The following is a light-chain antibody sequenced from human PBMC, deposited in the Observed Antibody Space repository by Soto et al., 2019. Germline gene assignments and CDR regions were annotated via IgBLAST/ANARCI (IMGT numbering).Light chain of an antibody. CDR1: QDIGVR. J-gene: IGKJ1*01. V-gene: IGKV1-12*01. CDR2: AAS. Sequence: DIQMTQSPSSLSASIGDRVTITCRASQDIGVRVAWFQQKPGKAPKYLIQAASSLQSGVPSRFSGSGSGTEFCLSINNLQPEDFATYFCLQVFFYPRTFGHGTKVDI. CDR3: LQVFFYPRT.